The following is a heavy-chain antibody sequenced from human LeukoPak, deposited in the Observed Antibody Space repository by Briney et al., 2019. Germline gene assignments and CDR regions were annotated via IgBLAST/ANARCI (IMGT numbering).Heavy chain of an antibody. J-gene: IGHJ4*02. CDR1: GGSFSGYY. CDR3: ARSSGYMSY. D-gene: IGHD3-22*01. CDR2: INHSGST. Sequence: SETLSLTCAVYGGSFSGYYWSWIRQPPGKGLEWIGEINHSGSTNYNPSLKSRVTISVDTSKNQFSLKLTSVTAADTAVYYCARSSGYMSYWGQGTLVTVSS. V-gene: IGHV4-34*01.